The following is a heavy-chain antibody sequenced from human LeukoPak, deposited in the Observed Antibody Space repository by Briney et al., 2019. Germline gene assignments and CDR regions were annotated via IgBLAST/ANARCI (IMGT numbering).Heavy chain of an antibody. CDR1: GFTFSSYA. CDR3: ARVYCSSTSCYSYGRPSKSYYYGMDV. Sequence: GGSLRLSCAASGFTFSSYAMSWVRQAPGKGLEWVSAISGSGGSTYYADSVKGRFTISRDNSKNTLYLQMNSLRAEDTAVYYCARVYCSSTSCYSYGRPSKSYYYGMDVWGQGTTVTVSS. J-gene: IGHJ6*02. V-gene: IGHV3-23*01. D-gene: IGHD2-2*02. CDR2: ISGSGGST.